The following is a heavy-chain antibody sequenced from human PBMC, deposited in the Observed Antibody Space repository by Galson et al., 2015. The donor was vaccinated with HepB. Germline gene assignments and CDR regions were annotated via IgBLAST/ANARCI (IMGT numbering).Heavy chain of an antibody. CDR1: GYTFTSYA. CDR2: INTNTGNP. D-gene: IGHD3-22*01. CDR3: ARYGNSSGYRQFDS. J-gene: IGHJ4*02. V-gene: IGHV7-4-1*02. Sequence: SVKVSCKASGYTFTSYAVNWVRQAPGQGLEWMGWINTNTGNPTYAQGFTGRFVFSLDTSVSTAYLQITSLKAEDAAVYYCARYGNSSGYRQFDSWGQGTLVTVSS.